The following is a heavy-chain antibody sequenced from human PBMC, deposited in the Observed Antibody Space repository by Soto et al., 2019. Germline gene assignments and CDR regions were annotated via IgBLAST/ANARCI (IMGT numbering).Heavy chain of an antibody. Sequence: GGSLRLSCSTSGFTFSTYAMNWVRQAPGKGLEWVSALSGSGGTTYYADSVRGRFTISRDNSKNTLFLQMSGLRAEGTAVYYCARDPPVTTDYGLDVWGQGTTVTVSS. J-gene: IGHJ6*02. CDR2: LSGSGGTT. V-gene: IGHV3-23*01. CDR3: ARDPPVTTDYGLDV. D-gene: IGHD4-17*01. CDR1: GFTFSTYA.